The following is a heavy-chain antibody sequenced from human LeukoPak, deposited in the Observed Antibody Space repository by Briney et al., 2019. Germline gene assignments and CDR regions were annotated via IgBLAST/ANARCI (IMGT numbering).Heavy chain of an antibody. J-gene: IGHJ6*03. Sequence: ASVKLSCNASGYTFTDYYMHWVRQAPGQGLEWMGWINPNSGGTNYAQKFQGRVTMTRDTSISTDYMELSRLRSDDTAVYYCARAERYYYYMDVWGKGTTVTVSS. CDR3: ARAERYYYYMDV. CDR2: INPNSGGT. V-gene: IGHV1-2*02. CDR1: GYTFTDYY.